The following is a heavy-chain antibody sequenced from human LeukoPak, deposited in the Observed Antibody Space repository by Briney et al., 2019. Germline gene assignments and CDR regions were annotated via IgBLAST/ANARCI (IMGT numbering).Heavy chain of an antibody. CDR1: GFTFDDYA. V-gene: IGHV3-43*02. J-gene: IGHJ5*02. CDR2: ISGDGGST. D-gene: IGHD2-21*02. Sequence: GGSLRLPCAASGFTFDDYAMHWVRQAPGKGLEWVSLISGDGGSTYYADSVKGRFTISRDNSKNSLYLQMNSLRTEDTALYYCANGAAYCGGDCYSPPSFDPWGQGTLVTVSS. CDR3: ANGAAYCGGDCYSPPSFDP.